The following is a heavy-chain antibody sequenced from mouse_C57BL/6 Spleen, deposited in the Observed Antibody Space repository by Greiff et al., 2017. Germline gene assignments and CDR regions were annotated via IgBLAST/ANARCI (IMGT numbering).Heavy chain of an antibody. CDR3: ARFTTVVATDYAMDY. V-gene: IGHV1-18*01. Sequence: QLQQSGPELVKPGASVKIPCKASGYTFTDYNMDWVKQSHGKSLEWIGDINPNNGGTIYNQKFKGKATLTVDKSSSTAYMELRSLTSEDTAVYYCARFTTVVATDYAMDYWGQGTSVTVSS. J-gene: IGHJ4*01. D-gene: IGHD1-1*01. CDR1: GYTFTDYN. CDR2: INPNNGGT.